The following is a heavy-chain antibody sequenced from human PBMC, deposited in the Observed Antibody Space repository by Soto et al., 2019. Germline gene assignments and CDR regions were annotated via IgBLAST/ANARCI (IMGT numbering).Heavy chain of an antibody. CDR1: GGSISSADYY. D-gene: IGHD5-12*01. CDR3: ARAIVVTIGGMDV. J-gene: IGHJ6*02. V-gene: IGHV4-30-4*01. CDR2: IYYSGST. Sequence: SETLSLTCTVSGGSISSADYYWSWVRQPPGKCLEWIGYIYYSGSTFFNPSLKSRVTISKDTSRNQFSLRLNSVTAADTAVYYCARAIVVTIGGMDVWGQGTTVTVSS.